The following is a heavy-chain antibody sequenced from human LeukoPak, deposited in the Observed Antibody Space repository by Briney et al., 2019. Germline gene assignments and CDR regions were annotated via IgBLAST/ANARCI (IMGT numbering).Heavy chain of an antibody. D-gene: IGHD2-21*02. CDR2: ISGRGDTT. CDR3: ATDPNGDHLGAFDF. V-gene: IGHV3-23*01. CDR1: GFTFSNYG. Sequence: GGSLRLSCAGSGFTFSNYGMTWVRQAPGKGLEWVSAISGRGDTTRYGESVKGRFTVSRDNSKNTLYLEMTNLRAEDAAVYFCATDPNGDHLGAFDFWGQGTLVTVSS. J-gene: IGHJ3*01.